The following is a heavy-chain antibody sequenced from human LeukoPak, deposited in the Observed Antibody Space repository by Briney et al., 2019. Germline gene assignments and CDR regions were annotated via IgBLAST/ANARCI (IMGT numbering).Heavy chain of an antibody. CDR3: ARRIAGTATGGYFEP. V-gene: IGHV3-48*04. D-gene: IGHD6-19*01. Sequence: GGSLRLSCAASGFSFGSYGLSWVRQAPGKGLQWISYISGYSGPAYYADSVEGRFTISRDNAKSSLYLQMNSLRADDTAVYYCARRIAGTATGGYFEPWGRGTLVSVSS. J-gene: IGHJ2*01. CDR2: ISGYSGPA. CDR1: GFSFGSYG.